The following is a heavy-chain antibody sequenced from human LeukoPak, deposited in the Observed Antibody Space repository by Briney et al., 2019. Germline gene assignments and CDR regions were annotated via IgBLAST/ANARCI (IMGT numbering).Heavy chain of an antibody. V-gene: IGHV1-69*13. CDR1: GGTFSSYA. J-gene: IGHJ4*02. CDR2: IIPIFGTA. CDR3: ARGKYCSSTSCYTRGDY. D-gene: IGHD2-2*02. Sequence: SVKVSCKASGGTFSSYAISWVRQAPGQGLEWMGGIIPIFGTANYAQKFQGRVTITADESTSTAYMELSSLRSEDTAVYYCARGKYCSSTSCYTRGDYWGQGTLVTVSS.